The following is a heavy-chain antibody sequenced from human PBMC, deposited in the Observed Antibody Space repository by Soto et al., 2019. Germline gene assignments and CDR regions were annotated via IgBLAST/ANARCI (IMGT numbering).Heavy chain of an antibody. J-gene: IGHJ4*02. CDR2: IYHSGST. V-gene: IGHV4-30-2*01. CDR1: LGSISSGGYS. D-gene: IGHD3-22*01. Sequence: PSETLSLTCSVALGSISSGGYSWSWIRQPPGKGLEWIGDIYHSGSTYYNPSLKSRVTISVDRAKNQFSLKLRSLTAADTAVYYCATEAHYHDRASDYWPQATLVSVPS. CDR3: ATEAHYHDRASDY.